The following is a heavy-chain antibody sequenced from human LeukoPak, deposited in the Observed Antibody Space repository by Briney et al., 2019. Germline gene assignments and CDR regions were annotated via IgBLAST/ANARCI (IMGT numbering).Heavy chain of an antibody. Sequence: GASVKVSCKASGYTFTTYFIHWVRQAPGKGLEWMGLINPSGGSTSYAQKFQGRITMTRDTSTSTVYMELSSLRSEDTAVYYCARVSQYYATGSPVGDYWGQGTLVTVSS. D-gene: IGHD3-10*01. CDR1: GYTFTTYF. CDR3: ARVSQYYATGSPVGDY. CDR2: INPSGGST. J-gene: IGHJ4*02. V-gene: IGHV1-46*01.